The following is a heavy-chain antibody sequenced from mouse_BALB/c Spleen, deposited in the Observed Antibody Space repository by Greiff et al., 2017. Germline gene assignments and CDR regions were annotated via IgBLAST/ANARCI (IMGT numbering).Heavy chain of an antibody. J-gene: IGHJ4*01. Sequence: EVKLMESGGGLVQPGGSRKLSCAASGFTFSSFGMHWVRQAPEKGLEWVAYISSGSSTIYYADTVKGRFTISRDNPKNTLFLQMTSLRSEDTAMYYCARSKNYGSSYDYYAMDYWGQGTSVTVSS. CDR3: ARSKNYGSSYDYYAMDY. CDR2: ISSGSSTI. V-gene: IGHV5-17*02. CDR1: GFTFSSFG. D-gene: IGHD1-1*01.